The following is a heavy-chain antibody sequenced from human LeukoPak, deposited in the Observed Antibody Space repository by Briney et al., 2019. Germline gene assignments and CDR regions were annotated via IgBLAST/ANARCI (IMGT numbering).Heavy chain of an antibody. CDR2: IKQDGSEK. CDR1: GFTFDSYW. V-gene: IGHV3-7*03. CDR3: ARRYFDL. Sequence: GGSLRLSCVASGFTFDSYWMGWVRQAPGKGLEWVANIKQDGSEKHYVDSVKGRFIISRDNARNSLYLQMNNLRVEDTAVYYCARRYFDLWGRSTLVTVSS. J-gene: IGHJ2*01.